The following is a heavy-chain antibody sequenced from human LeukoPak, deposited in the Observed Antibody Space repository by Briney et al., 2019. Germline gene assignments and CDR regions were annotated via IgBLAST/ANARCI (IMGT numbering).Heavy chain of an antibody. D-gene: IGHD6-19*01. Sequence: ASVKVSCKASGSTFTGYYMHWVRQAPGQGLEWMGWINPNSGGTNYAQKFQGRVTMTRDASISTAYMELSRLRADDTAVYYCASTYEYSSGWEPFDYWGQGTLVTVSS. J-gene: IGHJ4*02. CDR3: ASTYEYSSGWEPFDY. CDR2: INPNSGGT. CDR1: GSTFTGYY. V-gene: IGHV1-2*02.